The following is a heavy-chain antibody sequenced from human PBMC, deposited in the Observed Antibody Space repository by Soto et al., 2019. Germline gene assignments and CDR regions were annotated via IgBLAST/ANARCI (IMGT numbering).Heavy chain of an antibody. CDR2: ISGSGGST. D-gene: IGHD2-21*02. CDR1: GFTFSSYA. Sequence: VQLLESGGGLVQPGGSLRLSCAASGFTFSSYAMSWVRQAPGKGLEWVSAISGSGGSTYYADSVKGRFTISRDNSKNTLYLQMNSLRAEDTAVYYCAKVVGIVVVTAMPFDYWGQGTLVTVSS. V-gene: IGHV3-23*01. J-gene: IGHJ4*02. CDR3: AKVVGIVVVTAMPFDY.